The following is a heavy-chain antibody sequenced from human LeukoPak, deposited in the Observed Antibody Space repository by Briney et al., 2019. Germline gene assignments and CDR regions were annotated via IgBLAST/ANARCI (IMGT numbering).Heavy chain of an antibody. CDR3: ARLSSVAVAGTGMVDY. CDR2: INHSGST. CDR1: GGSFSGYY. V-gene: IGHV4-34*01. J-gene: IGHJ4*02. Sequence: PSETLSLTCAVYGGSFSGYYWSWIRQPPGKGLEWIGEINHSGSTNYNPSLKSRVIISVDTSKNQFSLKLSSVTAADTAVYYCARLSSVAVAGTGMVDYWGQGTLVTVSS. D-gene: IGHD6-19*01.